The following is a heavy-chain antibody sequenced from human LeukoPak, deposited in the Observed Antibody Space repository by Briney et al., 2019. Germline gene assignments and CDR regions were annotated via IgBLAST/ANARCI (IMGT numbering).Heavy chain of an antibody. CDR1: RFTFSSYA. V-gene: IGHV3-23*01. J-gene: IGHJ4*02. CDR2: ISGSGGST. Sequence: PGGSLRLSCAASRFTFSSYAMSWVRQAPGKGLEWVSAISGSGGSTYYADSVKGRFTISRDNSKNTLYLQMNSLRAEDTAVYYCAKVWFGVYYYDSSGYYSTLDYWGQGTLVTVSS. CDR3: AKVWFGVYYYDSSGYYSTLDY. D-gene: IGHD3-22*01.